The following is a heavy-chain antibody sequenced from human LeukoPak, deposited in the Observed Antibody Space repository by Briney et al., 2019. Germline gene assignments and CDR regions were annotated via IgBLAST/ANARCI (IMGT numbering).Heavy chain of an antibody. V-gene: IGHV4-4*07. CDR2: IYTRGNT. J-gene: IGHJ4*02. CDR3: AKESRLGGASGSHHFDY. CDR1: GAPVNFYY. D-gene: IGHD3-10*01. Sequence: TSETLSLTCTVSGAPVNFYYLSWIRHFAEKGLEWIGRIYTRGNTNYNPSLKSRVTLSVDTSRNQFSLMLSSVTAADTAVYYCAKESRLGGASGSHHFDYWGQGVLVTVSS.